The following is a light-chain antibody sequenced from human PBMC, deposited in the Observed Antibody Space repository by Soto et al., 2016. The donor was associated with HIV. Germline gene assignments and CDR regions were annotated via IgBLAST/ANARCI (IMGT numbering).Light chain of an antibody. V-gene: IGKV1-5*03. Sequence: DIQMTQSPSSLSASVGDRVTIACRASQSVTRYLAWFQKKPGQVPKLLIYRASSLKSGVPSRFSGSGSGTEFTLTISSLQPDDFATYYCQQYNSYSGTFGQGTKLEIK. J-gene: IGKJ2*01. CDR2: RAS. CDR3: QQYNSYSGT. CDR1: QSVTRY.